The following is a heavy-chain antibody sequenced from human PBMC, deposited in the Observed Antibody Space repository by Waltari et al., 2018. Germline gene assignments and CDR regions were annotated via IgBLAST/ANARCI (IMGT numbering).Heavy chain of an antibody. V-gene: IGHV3-74*02. D-gene: IGHD3-22*01. J-gene: IGHJ6*02. CDR1: GSPLQSTC. CDR3: ARGHYDSSGYYLSYYYGLDV. Sequence: VQLVESGEDLVKPAGYVGLSCQVLGSPLQSTCTPGFRHVPGTGLLWFSRINPHGTSTNYADSVKGRFTISRDNAKNTLYLQMNSLRAEDTAVYYCARGHYDSSGYYLSYYYGLDVWGQGTTVTVSS. CDR2: INPHGTST.